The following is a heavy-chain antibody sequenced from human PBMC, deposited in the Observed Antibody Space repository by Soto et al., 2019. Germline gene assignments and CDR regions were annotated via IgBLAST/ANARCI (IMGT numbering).Heavy chain of an antibody. CDR3: ARDSDAVNYYYYGMDV. CDR1: GYTFTSYG. J-gene: IGHJ6*02. CDR2: ISAYNGNT. D-gene: IGHD2-8*01. Sequence: ASVKVSCKASGYTFTSYGIGWVRQAPGQGLEWMGWISAYNGNTNYAQKLQGRVTMTTDTSTSTAYMELRSLRSDDTAVYYCARDSDAVNYYYYGMDVWGQGTTVTVSS. V-gene: IGHV1-18*01.